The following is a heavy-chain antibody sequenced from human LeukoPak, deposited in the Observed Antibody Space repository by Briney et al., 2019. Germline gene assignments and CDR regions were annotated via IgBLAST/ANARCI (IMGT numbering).Heavy chain of an antibody. J-gene: IGHJ4*02. CDR3: AKDSSSWLSYYFDY. Sequence: PGGSLRLSCAASGFTFSSYGMPWVRQAPGKGLEWVAVIWYDGSNKYYADSVKGRFTISRDNSKNTLYLQMNSLRAEDTAVYYCAKDSSSWLSYYFDYWGQGTLVTVSS. CDR1: GFTFSSYG. CDR2: IWYDGSNK. V-gene: IGHV3-33*06. D-gene: IGHD6-13*01.